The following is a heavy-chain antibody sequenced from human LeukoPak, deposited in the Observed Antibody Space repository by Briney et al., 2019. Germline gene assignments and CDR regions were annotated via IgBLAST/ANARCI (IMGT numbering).Heavy chain of an antibody. Sequence: GGSLRLSCAVSGFTFRTHSMTWVRQAPGKGLEWVSYISDRSDIIYYADSVKGRFTISRDNAKNSLYLQMNSLRDEDSAVYYCVPIITALLDYWGQGTLVTVSS. V-gene: IGHV3-48*02. D-gene: IGHD3-22*01. CDR1: GFTFRTHS. J-gene: IGHJ4*02. CDR2: ISDRSDII. CDR3: VPIITALLDY.